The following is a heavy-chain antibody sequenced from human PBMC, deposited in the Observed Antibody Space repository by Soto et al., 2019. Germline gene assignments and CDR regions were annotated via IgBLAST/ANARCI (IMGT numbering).Heavy chain of an antibody. CDR1: GGSISSGGYY. V-gene: IGHV4-31*03. Sequence: QVQLQESGPGLVKPLQTLSLTCTVSGGSISSGGYYWSWIRQHPGKGLEWIGYIYYTGSTYYNPSLKSRVTISVDTSKNQFSLKLSSVTAADTAVYYCATLYMVRGVRTFDYWGQGTLVTVSS. CDR2: IYYTGST. D-gene: IGHD3-10*01. CDR3: ATLYMVRGVRTFDY. J-gene: IGHJ4*02.